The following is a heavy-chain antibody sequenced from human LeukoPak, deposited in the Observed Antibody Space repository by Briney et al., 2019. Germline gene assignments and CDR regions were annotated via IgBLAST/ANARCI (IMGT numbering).Heavy chain of an antibody. D-gene: IGHD2-2*01. CDR3: ATSPPVVPAAITAFDI. CDR2: IYYSGST. CDR1: GGSISSSSYY. Sequence: SETLSLTCTVSGGSISSSSYYWGWIRQPPGKGLEWIGSIYYSGSTYYNPSLKSRVTMSIDTSKNQFSLQLSSVTAADTAVYYCATSPPVVPAAITAFDIWGQGTMVAVSS. J-gene: IGHJ3*02. V-gene: IGHV4-39*07.